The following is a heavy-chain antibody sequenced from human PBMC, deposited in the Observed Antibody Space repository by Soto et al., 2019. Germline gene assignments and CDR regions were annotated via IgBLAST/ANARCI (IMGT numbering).Heavy chain of an antibody. CDR1: GGSISSGGYY. CDR2: IYYSGST. J-gene: IGHJ5*02. V-gene: IGHV4-31*03. CDR3: ARAAHYSSPFRWFDP. D-gene: IGHD6-13*01. Sequence: PSETLSLTCTVSGGSISSGGYYWSWIRQHPGKGLEWIGYIYYSGSTYYNPSLKSRVTISVDTSKNQFSLKLSSVTAADTAVYYCARAAHYSSPFRWFDPRGQGTLVTVSS.